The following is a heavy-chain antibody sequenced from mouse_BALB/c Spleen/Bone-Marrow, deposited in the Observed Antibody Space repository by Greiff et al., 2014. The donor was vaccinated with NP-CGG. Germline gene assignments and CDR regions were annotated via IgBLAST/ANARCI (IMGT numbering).Heavy chain of an antibody. V-gene: IGHV1-67*01. J-gene: IGHJ4*01. CDR1: GYTFTDYA. Sequence: QVQLKESGPELVRPGVSVKISCKGSGYTFTDYAMHWVKQSHAKSLEWIGVISTYSGNTNYNQKFKGKATMTVDKSSSTAYRELARLTSEDSAIYYCARYGYGSSYYAMDYWGQGTSVTVSS. D-gene: IGHD1-1*01. CDR3: ARYGYGSSYYAMDY. CDR2: ISTYSGNT.